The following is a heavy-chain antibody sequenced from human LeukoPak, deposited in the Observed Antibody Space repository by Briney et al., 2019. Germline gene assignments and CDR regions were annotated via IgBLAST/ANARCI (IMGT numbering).Heavy chain of an antibody. Sequence: GGSLRLSCAASTMHWARQAPGKTLEWVSLISWDGTTYYADSVKGRFTISRDNSKDSLYLQMDTLRSEDTAFYYCVKDLSYETSGSFFDFWGQGTLVTVS. V-gene: IGHV3-43*01. CDR2: ISWDGTT. D-gene: IGHD3-22*01. CDR3: VKDLSYETSGSFFDF. J-gene: IGHJ4*02. CDR1: T.